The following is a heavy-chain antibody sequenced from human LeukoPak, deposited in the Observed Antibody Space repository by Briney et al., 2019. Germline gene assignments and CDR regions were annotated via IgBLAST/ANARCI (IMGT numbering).Heavy chain of an antibody. Sequence: GGSLRLSCSASGFTFSDYILDWVRQAPGKGLEWVGRIRRKGQSYTTEYAASVKGRFTISRDDSKNSLYLHMNSLKTEDTAVYHCSRDGGEGGGSAFDIWGPGTMVTVSS. CDR3: SRDGGEGGGSAFDI. CDR1: GFTFSDYI. CDR2: IRRKGQSYTT. J-gene: IGHJ3*02. V-gene: IGHV3-72*01. D-gene: IGHD3-16*01.